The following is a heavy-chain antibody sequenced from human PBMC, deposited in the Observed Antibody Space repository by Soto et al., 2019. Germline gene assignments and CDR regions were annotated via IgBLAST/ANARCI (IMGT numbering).Heavy chain of an antibody. J-gene: IGHJ4*02. CDR1: GGSISSYY. V-gene: IGHV4-59*08. D-gene: IGHD3-3*01. Sequence: PSETLSVTWTVSGGSISSYYWSWIRQPPGKGLEWIGYIYYSGSTNYNPSLKSRVTISVDTSKNQFSLKLSSVTAADTAVYYCARRSDFWSGYYAWWGQGTLVTVSS. CDR3: ARRSDFWSGYYAW. CDR2: IYYSGST.